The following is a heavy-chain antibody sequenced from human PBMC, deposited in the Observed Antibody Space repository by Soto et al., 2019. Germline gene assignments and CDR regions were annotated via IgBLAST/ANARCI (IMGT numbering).Heavy chain of an antibody. Sequence: GESLKISGKGSGYRFTSYWIGCVRPMTGKGLEWMGIIYPGDSDTRYSPSFQGQVTISADKSISTAYLQWSSPKASDTAMYYCAIPPVGATFFVIPWGQGTLVTVSS. J-gene: IGHJ5*02. CDR1: GYRFTSYW. V-gene: IGHV5-51*01. CDR3: AIPPVGATFFVIP. D-gene: IGHD1-26*01. CDR2: IYPGDSDT.